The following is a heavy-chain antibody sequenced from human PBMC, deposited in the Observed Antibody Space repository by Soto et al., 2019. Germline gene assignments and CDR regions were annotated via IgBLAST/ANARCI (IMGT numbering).Heavy chain of an antibody. CDR1: GGTFSSYA. CDR2: IIPIFGTA. D-gene: IGHD6-13*01. CDR3: ARGSGWGAAAGIDY. J-gene: IGHJ4*02. V-gene: IGHV1-69*01. Sequence: QVQLVQSGAEVKKPGSSVKVSCKASGGTFSSYAISWVRQAPEQGLEWMGGIIPIFGTANYAQKFQGRVTITADESTSTAYVELSSLRSEDTAVYYCARGSGWGAAAGIDYWGQGTLVTVSS.